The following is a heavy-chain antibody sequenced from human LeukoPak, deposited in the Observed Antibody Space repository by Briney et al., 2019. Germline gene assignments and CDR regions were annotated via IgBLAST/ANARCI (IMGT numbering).Heavy chain of an antibody. CDR1: GFTFSSYW. CDR3: ARVQWELRGVGSYFEY. CDR2: IKQDGSEK. J-gene: IGHJ4*02. Sequence: GGSLRLSCAASGFTFSSYWMTWVRQAPGKGLEWVASIKQDGSEKYYVDSVKGRFTMSRDNAKNPLYLQMNSLRAEGTGVYYCARVQWELRGVGSYFEYWGQGALVTVSS. D-gene: IGHD1-26*01. V-gene: IGHV3-7*01.